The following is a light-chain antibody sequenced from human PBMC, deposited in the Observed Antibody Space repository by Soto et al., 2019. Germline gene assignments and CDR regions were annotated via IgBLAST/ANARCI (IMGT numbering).Light chain of an antibody. V-gene: IGKV3-15*01. CDR2: GAS. CDR3: QHTTDFT. J-gene: IGKJ2*01. Sequence: EIVMTQSPATLSVSPGERATLSCRASQSVSSNLAWYQQKPGQAPTLVIYGASARATGISARFSGSGSGTEFTLTISSLQPDDLGTYYCQHTTDFTFGQGTKVDIK. CDR1: QSVSSN.